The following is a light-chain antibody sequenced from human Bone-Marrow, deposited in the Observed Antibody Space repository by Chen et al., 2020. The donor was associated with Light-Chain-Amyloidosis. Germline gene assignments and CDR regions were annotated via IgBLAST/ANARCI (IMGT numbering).Light chain of an antibody. V-gene: IGLV3-21*02. CDR1: NIGSTS. CDR3: QVWDRSSDRPV. J-gene: IGLJ3*02. CDR2: DDS. Sequence: YVLTQPSSVSVAPGQTATIACGGNNIGSTSVHWYQQTPGQAPLLVVYDDSDRPSGIPERLSGSTSGNTATLTISRVEAGDEADYYCQVWDRSSDRPVFGGGTKLTVL.